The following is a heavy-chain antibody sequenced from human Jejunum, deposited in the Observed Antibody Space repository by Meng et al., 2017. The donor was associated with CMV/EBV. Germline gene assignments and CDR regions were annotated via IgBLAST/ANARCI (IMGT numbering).Heavy chain of an antibody. CDR3: GTLKYTSGFYGPAY. CDR1: GYTFTRYP. CDR2: ISTNTGNP. J-gene: IGHJ4*02. D-gene: IGHD6-19*01. Sequence: GHVVSSGSELKKPGASVKVSCKASGYTFTRYPMNWVRQAPGQGLEWMGWISTNTGNPTYAQGFTGRFVFSVDTSVSTAYLQISSLKAEDTAVYYCGTLKYTSGFYGPAYWGQGALVTVSS. V-gene: IGHV7-4-1*02.